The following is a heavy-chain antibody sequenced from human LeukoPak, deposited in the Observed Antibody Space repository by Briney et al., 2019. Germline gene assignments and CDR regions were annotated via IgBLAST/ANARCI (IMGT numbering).Heavy chain of an antibody. J-gene: IGHJ4*02. CDR1: GGSISSYY. CDR2: IYCSGST. CDR3: ARDRAGNFDY. V-gene: IGHV4-59*01. Sequence: SETLSLTCTVSGGSISSYYWSWIRQPPGKGLEWIGYIYCSGSTNYNPSLKSRVTISVDTSKNQFSLKLSSVTAADTAVYYCARDRAGNFDYWGQGTLVTVSS. D-gene: IGHD6-13*01.